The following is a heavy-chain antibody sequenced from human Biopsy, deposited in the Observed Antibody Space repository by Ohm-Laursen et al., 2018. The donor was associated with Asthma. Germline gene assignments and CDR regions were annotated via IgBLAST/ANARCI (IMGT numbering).Heavy chain of an antibody. CDR2: IYYTGSD. CDR3: ARGPNYHGSGRAPIGMDV. D-gene: IGHD3-10*01. J-gene: IGHJ6*02. CDR1: GGSVSTGSYY. Sequence: GTLSLTCTVSGGSVSTGSYYWSWIRQPPGKGLEWLGYIYYTGSDNYNPSLKSRVTISVDTSKNQFSLRLNSVTAAGTAVYYCARGPNYHGSGRAPIGMDVWGQGTTVTVSS. V-gene: IGHV4-61*01.